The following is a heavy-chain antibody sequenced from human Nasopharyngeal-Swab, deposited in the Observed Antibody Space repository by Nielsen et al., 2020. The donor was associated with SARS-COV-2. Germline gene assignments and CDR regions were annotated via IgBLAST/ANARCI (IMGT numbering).Heavy chain of an antibody. D-gene: IGHD6-19*01. V-gene: IGHV3-15*01. CDR2: IKSKTDGGTT. Sequence: GESLKISCAASGCTFSNAWMSWVRQAPGKGLEWVGRIKSKTDGGTTDYAAPVKGRFTISRDDSKNTLYLQMNSLKTEDTAVYYCTARSYYFDYWGQGTLVTVSS. CDR3: TARSYYFDY. CDR1: GCTFSNAW. J-gene: IGHJ4*02.